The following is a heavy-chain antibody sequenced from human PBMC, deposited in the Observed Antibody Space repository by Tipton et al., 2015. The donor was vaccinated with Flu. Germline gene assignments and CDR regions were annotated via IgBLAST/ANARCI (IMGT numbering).Heavy chain of an antibody. CDR1: GFTFGDYA. V-gene: IGHV3-49*04. Sequence: SLRLSCEGYGFTFGDYAMSWVRQAPGKGLEWVGFIRSIVYGGTTEYAASVQGRFTILRDDSKNTAYLQMNSLKTEDTAVYFCTRARTEMRDGYNYYFDYWGQRTLVTVSS. J-gene: IGHJ4*02. CDR3: TRARTEMRDGYNYYFDY. CDR2: IRSIVYGGTT. D-gene: IGHD5-24*01.